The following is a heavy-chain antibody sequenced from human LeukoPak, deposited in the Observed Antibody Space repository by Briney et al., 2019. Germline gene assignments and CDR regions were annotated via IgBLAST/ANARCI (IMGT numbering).Heavy chain of an antibody. D-gene: IGHD3-22*01. J-gene: IGHJ4*02. CDR3: ARGPTTYYYDSSGYYAHDY. Sequence: SETLSLTCAVSGGSISSSNWWSWVRQPPGKGLEWIGEINHSGSTNYNPSLKSRVTISVDTSKNQFSLKLSSVTAADTAVYYCARGPTTYYYDSSGYYAHDYWGQGTLVTVSS. V-gene: IGHV4-4*02. CDR2: INHSGST. CDR1: GGSISSSNW.